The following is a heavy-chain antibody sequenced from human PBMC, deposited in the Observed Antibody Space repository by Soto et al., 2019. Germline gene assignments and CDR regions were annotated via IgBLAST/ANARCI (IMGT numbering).Heavy chain of an antibody. D-gene: IGHD5-18*01. CDR1: GYTFTSYA. J-gene: IGHJ4*02. Sequence: QVQLVQSGAEVEKPGASVKVSCKASGYTFTSYAMHWVRQAPGQRLEWMGWINAGNGNTKYSQKFQGRVTITRDTSASTAYMELSNLRSEDTAVYYCARVFTAMVKKDHYFDYWGQGTLVTVSS. V-gene: IGHV1-3*01. CDR2: INAGNGNT. CDR3: ARVFTAMVKKDHYFDY.